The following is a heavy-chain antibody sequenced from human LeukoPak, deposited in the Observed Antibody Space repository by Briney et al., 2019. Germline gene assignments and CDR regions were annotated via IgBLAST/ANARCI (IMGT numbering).Heavy chain of an antibody. CDR2: IYYSGST. J-gene: IGHJ6*02. Sequence: SETLSLTCTVSGGSISSYYWSWIRQPPGKGLEWIGYIYYSGSTNYNPSLKSRVTIPVDTSKNQFSLKLSSVTAADTAVYYCARAAKAARPSDVWGQGTTVTVSS. CDR3: ARAAKAARPSDV. D-gene: IGHD6-6*01. V-gene: IGHV4-59*01. CDR1: GGSISSYY.